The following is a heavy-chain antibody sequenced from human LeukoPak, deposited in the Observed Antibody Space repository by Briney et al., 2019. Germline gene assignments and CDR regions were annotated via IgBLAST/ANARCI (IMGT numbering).Heavy chain of an antibody. CDR3: ASRPLQSRVGYFDY. CDR1: GGSVSSGDYY. D-gene: IGHD5-24*01. J-gene: IGHJ4*02. Sequence: MPSETLSLTCTVSGGSVSSGDYYWSWIRQPPGKGLEWIGYIYYTGSTYYNPSLKSRVTISVDTSKNQFSLKLSSVTAADTAVYYCASRPLQSRVGYFDYWGQGTLVTVSS. V-gene: IGHV4-30-4*08. CDR2: IYYTGST.